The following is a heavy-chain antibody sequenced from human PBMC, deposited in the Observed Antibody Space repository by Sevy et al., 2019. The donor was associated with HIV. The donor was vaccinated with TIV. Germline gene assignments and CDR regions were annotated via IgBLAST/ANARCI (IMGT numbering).Heavy chain of an antibody. CDR2: IKQDGSDK. Sequence: GGSLRLSCAASGFTFSRNWMSWVRQAPGKGLEWVANIKQDGSDKHYLDSVKGRFTISRDNAKNSLYLQMNSLRAEDTAVYYCARDIGSQSRSDDYWGQGTLVTVSS. CDR3: ARDIGSQSRSDDY. CDR1: GFTFSRNW. V-gene: IGHV3-7*01. J-gene: IGHJ4*02. D-gene: IGHD3-10*01.